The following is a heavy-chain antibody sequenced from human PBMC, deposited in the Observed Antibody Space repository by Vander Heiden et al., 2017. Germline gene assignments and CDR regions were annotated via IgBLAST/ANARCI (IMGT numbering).Heavy chain of an antibody. J-gene: IGHJ4*02. CDR3: ATYGQTPTPDY. CDR1: GFAFRNYY. D-gene: IGHD2-15*01. Sequence: EVQLLESGGGLVQPGGSLRLSCAASGFAFRNYYMIWFRQAPGRGLEYVSALSATGETTYYADSVKGRFTISRDNSKNTLYLQMMSLRIDDTALYYCATYGQTPTPDYWGQGSLVTVSS. CDR2: LSATGETT. V-gene: IGHV3-23*01.